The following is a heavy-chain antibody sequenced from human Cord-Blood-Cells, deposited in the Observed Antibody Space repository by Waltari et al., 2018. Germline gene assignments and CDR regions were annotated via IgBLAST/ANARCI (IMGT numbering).Heavy chain of an antibody. V-gene: IGHV3-53*01. Sequence: EVQLVESGGGLIKPGGSLRLACAASGFTVSSTYMSWVGQAPGKGLEWVSVIYSGGSTYYADSVKGRFTISRDNSKNTLYLQMNSLRAEDTAVYYCAGGYDYYYYGMDVWGQGTTVTVSS. CDR3: AGGYDYYYYGMDV. J-gene: IGHJ6*02. D-gene: IGHD5-12*01. CDR1: GFTVSSTY. CDR2: IYSGGST.